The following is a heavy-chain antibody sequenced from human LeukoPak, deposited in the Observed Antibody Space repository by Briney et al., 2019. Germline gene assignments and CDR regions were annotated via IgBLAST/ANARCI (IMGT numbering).Heavy chain of an antibody. V-gene: IGHV1-69*01. CDR2: TIPIFGTA. J-gene: IGHJ3*02. CDR3: ARDARITIFGVVIPDAFDI. D-gene: IGHD3-3*01. Sequence: ASVKVSCKASGGTFSSYAISWVRQAPGQGLEWMGGTIPIFGTANYAQKFQGRVTITADESTSTAYMELSSLRSEDTAVYYCARDARITIFGVVIPDAFDIWGQGTMVTVSS. CDR1: GGTFSSYA.